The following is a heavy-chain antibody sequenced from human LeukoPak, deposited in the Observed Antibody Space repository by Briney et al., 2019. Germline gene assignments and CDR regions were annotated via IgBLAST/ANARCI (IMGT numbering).Heavy chain of an antibody. J-gene: IGHJ3*01. V-gene: IGHV3-23*01. CDR3: AKLVVINGAFDF. CDR2: VSGGGGSP. Sequence: QAGGSLRLSCAASGFTFSSYAMSWVRQAPGKGLEWVSSVSGGGGSPYYADSVKGRFTISRDNSKNTLFLQMDSLRGDDTAAYYCAKLVVINGAFDFWGQGTLVSVSS. CDR1: GFTFSSYA. D-gene: IGHD3-22*01.